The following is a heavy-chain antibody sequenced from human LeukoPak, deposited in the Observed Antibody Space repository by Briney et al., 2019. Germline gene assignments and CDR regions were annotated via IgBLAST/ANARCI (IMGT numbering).Heavy chain of an antibody. CDR3: ARLAHGAYVWGTNRLYLFDH. V-gene: IGHV4-59*01. CDR2: IYYSGST. CDR1: GGSISSNY. Sequence: PSETLSLTCTVSGGSISSNYWSWIRQPPGKGLEWIGYIYYSGSTNYNPSLKSRVTISVDTSKNQFSLKVRSVTAADTAVYYCARLAHGAYVWGTNRLYLFDHWGQGTLVTVSS. D-gene: IGHD3-16*02. J-gene: IGHJ4*02.